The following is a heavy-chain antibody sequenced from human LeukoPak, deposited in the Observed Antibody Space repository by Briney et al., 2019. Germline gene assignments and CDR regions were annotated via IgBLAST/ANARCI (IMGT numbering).Heavy chain of an antibody. CDR2: INHSGST. J-gene: IGHJ4*02. D-gene: IGHD3-22*01. CDR1: GGSFSGYY. V-gene: IGHV4-34*01. Sequence: KPSETLSLTCAVYGGSFSGYYWSWIRQPPGKGLEWIGEINHSGSTNYNPSLKSRVTISVDTSKNQFSLKLSSVTAADTAVYYCARVNFPNYYDSSGYYYYFDYWGQGTLVTVSS. CDR3: ARVNFPNYYDSSGYYYYFDY.